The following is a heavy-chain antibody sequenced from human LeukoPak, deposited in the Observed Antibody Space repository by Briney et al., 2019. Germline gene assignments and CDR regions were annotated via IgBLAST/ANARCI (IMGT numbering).Heavy chain of an antibody. CDR3: ARSLGDYGLSWFDP. CDR2: IYYSGST. J-gene: IGHJ5*02. V-gene: IGHV4-31*03. Sequence: SETLSLTCTVSGGSISSGGYYWSWIRQHPGKGLEWIGYIYYSGSTYYNPSLKSRVTISVDTSKNQFSLKLSSVTAADTAVYYCARSLGDYGLSWFDPWGQGTLVTVSS. D-gene: IGHD4-17*01. CDR1: GGSISSGGYY.